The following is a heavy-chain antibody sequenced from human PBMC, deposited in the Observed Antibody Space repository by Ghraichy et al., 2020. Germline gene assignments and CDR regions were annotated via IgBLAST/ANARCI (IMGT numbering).Heavy chain of an antibody. J-gene: IGHJ6*02. CDR2: INHSGST. V-gene: IGHV4-34*01. CDR3: ARVPLYCSSTSCYYYYYGMDV. Sequence: SETLSLTCAVYGGSFSGYYWSWIRQPPGKGLEWIGEINHSGSTNYNPSLKSRVTISVDTSKNQFSLKLSSVTAADTAVYYCARVPLYCSSTSCYYYYYGMDVWGQGTTVTVSS. D-gene: IGHD2-2*01. CDR1: GGSFSGYY.